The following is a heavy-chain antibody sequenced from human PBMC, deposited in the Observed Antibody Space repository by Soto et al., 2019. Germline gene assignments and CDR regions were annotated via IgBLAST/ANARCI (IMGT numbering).Heavy chain of an antibody. Sequence: QITLKESGPPLVKPTQPLTLTCTFSGFSLSTSGVGVGWIRQPPGKALEWLALIYWDDDKRYSPSLESRRTSPKDNSKNQVVLTMTNMYPVDTATYYCAHSWYCSGGSCYYSSRCDRWGQGTLVTVSS. CDR1: GFSLSTSGVG. D-gene: IGHD2-15*01. CDR2: IYWDDDK. V-gene: IGHV2-5*02. CDR3: AHSWYCSGGSCYYSSRCDR. J-gene: IGHJ5*02.